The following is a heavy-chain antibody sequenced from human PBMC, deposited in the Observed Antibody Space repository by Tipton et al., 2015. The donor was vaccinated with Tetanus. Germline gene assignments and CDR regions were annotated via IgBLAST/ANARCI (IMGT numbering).Heavy chain of an antibody. CDR3: ARVRDSYGDLPNDAFDI. Sequence: LRLSCTVSGGSISSGGYYWSWIRQHPGKGLEWIGYIYYSGSTYYNPSLKSRVTISVDTSKNQFSLKLSSVTAADTAVYCCARVRDSYGDLPNDAFDIWGQGTMVTVSS. CDR2: IYYSGST. V-gene: IGHV4-31*03. D-gene: IGHD4-17*01. CDR1: GGSISSGGYY. J-gene: IGHJ3*02.